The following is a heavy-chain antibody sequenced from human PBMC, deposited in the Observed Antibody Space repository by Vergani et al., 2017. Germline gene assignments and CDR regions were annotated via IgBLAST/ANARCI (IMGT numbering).Heavy chain of an antibody. CDR3: AREGRRDGYKYTSGDYYYMDV. Sequence: QVQLQQSGPGLVKPSQTLSLTCAISGDSVSSHSAAWNWIRQSPSRGLEWLGRTYYRSKWYNDYAVSVKSRITINPDTSKNQFSLQLNSVTPEDTAVYYCAREGRRDGYKYTSGDYYYMDVWGKGTTVTVSS. J-gene: IGHJ6*03. CDR2: TYYRSKWYN. CDR1: GDSVSSHSAA. V-gene: IGHV6-1*01. D-gene: IGHD5-24*01.